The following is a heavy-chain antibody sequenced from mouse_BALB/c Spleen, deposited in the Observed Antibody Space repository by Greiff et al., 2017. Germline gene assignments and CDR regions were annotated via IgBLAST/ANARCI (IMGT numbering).Heavy chain of an antibody. J-gene: IGHJ2*01. CDR1: GYAFSSYW. CDR3: AKLGRPSYFDY. V-gene: IGHV1-80*01. CDR2: IYPGDGDT. Sequence: VQLQQSGAELVRPGSSVKLSCKASGYAFSSYWMNWVKQRPGQGLEWIGQIYPGDGDTNYNGKFKGKATLTADKSSSTAYMQLSSLTSEDTAVYFCAKLGRPSYFDYWGQGTTLTVSS. D-gene: IGHD4-1*01.